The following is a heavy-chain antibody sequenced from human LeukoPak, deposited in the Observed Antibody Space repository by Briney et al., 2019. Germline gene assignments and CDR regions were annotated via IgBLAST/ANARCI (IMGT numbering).Heavy chain of an antibody. J-gene: IGHJ6*02. CDR1: GFTVSSNY. D-gene: IGHD6-19*01. Sequence: GGSMRLSCAASGFTVSSNYMSWVRQAPGKGLEWVSVIYSGGSTYYADSVKGRFTISRDNSKNTLYLQMNSLRAEDTAVYYCARDKYSSGSFYGMDVWGQGTTVTVS. CDR2: IYSGGST. CDR3: ARDKYSSGSFYGMDV. V-gene: IGHV3-53*01.